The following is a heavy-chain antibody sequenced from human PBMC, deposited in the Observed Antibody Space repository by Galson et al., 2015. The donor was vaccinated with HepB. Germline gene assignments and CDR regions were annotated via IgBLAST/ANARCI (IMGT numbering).Heavy chain of an antibody. Sequence: SLRLSCAASGFTFSSYAMHWVRQAPGKGLEWVAVISYDGSNKYYADSVKGRFTISRDNSKNTLYLQMNSLRAEGTAVYYCARAEYQLLSVGWVYYYGMDVWGQGTTVTVSS. J-gene: IGHJ6*02. CDR2: ISYDGSNK. D-gene: IGHD2-2*01. V-gene: IGHV3-30*04. CDR1: GFTFSSYA. CDR3: ARAEYQLLSVGWVYYYGMDV.